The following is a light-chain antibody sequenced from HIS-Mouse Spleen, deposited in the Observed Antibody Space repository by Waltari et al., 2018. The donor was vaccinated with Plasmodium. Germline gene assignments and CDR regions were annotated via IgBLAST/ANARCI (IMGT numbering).Light chain of an antibody. V-gene: IGKV1-9*01. CDR1: QGISSY. Sequence: DIQLTQSPSFLSASVGDRVTITCRASQGISSYLALYQQKPGKAPKLLIYAASTLQSGVPSRFSGSGSETEFTLTISSLQPEDFATYYCQQLNSYPSITFGQGTRLEIK. CDR3: QQLNSYPSIT. J-gene: IGKJ5*01. CDR2: AAS.